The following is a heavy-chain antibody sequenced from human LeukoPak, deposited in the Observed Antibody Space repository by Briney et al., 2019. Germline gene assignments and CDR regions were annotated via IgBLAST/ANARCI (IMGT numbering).Heavy chain of an antibody. V-gene: IGHV5-51*01. J-gene: IGHJ4*02. CDR3: ARLGGILTGYWHFDY. CDR1: GSSFTSYW. D-gene: IGHD3-9*01. CDR2: IYPGDSDT. Sequence: GESLQISCKGSGSSFTSYWIGWGRQLPGKGLEWMGIIYPGDSDTRYSPSFQGQVTISADKSISTAYLQWSSLKASDTAMYYCARLGGILTGYWHFDYWGQGTLVTVSS.